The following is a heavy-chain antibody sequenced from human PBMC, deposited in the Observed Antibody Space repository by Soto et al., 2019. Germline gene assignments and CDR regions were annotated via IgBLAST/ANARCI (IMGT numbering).Heavy chain of an antibody. J-gene: IGHJ6*02. D-gene: IGHD5-18*01. CDR1: GYTFTSYY. V-gene: IGHV1-46*01. CDR2: INPSGGST. Sequence: QVQLVQSGAEVKKPGASVKVSCKASGYTFTSYYMHWVRQAPGQGLEWMGIINPSGGSTSYAQKFQGRVTMTRDTSTSTVYMELSSLRSEDTAVYYCARDIFTGMVTAMVTSLDYYYYGMDVWGQGTTVTVSS. CDR3: ARDIFTGMVTAMVTSLDYYYYGMDV.